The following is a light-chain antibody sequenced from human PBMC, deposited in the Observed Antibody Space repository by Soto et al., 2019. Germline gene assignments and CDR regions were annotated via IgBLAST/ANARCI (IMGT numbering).Light chain of an antibody. CDR2: GAS. Sequence: EIVMTQSPATLSVSPGEGATLSCRASQSVRTNLAWYQQKPGQAPRLLIYGASTRATGVPARFSGSGSVTEFTLTISSLQSEDFAVYYCQQYNSWPPITFGQGTRLEIK. V-gene: IGKV3-15*01. CDR1: QSVRTN. CDR3: QQYNSWPPIT. J-gene: IGKJ5*01.